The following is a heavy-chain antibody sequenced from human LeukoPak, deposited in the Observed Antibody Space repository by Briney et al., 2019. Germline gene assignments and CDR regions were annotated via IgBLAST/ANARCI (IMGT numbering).Heavy chain of an antibody. CDR3: AKDHGTYSSGWYGDYNWFDP. CDR1: GFTFSNYW. V-gene: IGHV3-74*01. J-gene: IGHJ5*02. CDR2: INSDGINT. Sequence: GGSLRLSRAASGFTFSNYWMHWVRQAPGKGLVWVSRINSDGINTSYADSVKGRFTISRDNSKNTLYLQMNSLRAEDTAVYYCAKDHGTYSSGWYGDYNWFDPWGQGTLVTVSS. D-gene: IGHD6-19*01.